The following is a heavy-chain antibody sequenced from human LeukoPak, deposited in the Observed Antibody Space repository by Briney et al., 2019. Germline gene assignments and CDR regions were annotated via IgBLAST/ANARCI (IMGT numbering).Heavy chain of an antibody. D-gene: IGHD6-6*01. Sequence: GGSLRLSCAASGFTFSNAWMSWVRQAPGKGLEWVGRIKSKTDGGTTAYAAPVKGRFTVSRDDSRNTLYLQMNSLKTEDTAVYYCATDRGIAARRVFDSWGQGTLVTVSS. J-gene: IGHJ4*02. CDR1: GFTFSNAW. CDR3: ATDRGIAARRVFDS. CDR2: IKSKTDGGTT. V-gene: IGHV3-15*01.